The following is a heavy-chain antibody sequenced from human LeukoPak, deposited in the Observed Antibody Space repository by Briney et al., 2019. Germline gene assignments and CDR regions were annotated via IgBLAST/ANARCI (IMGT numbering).Heavy chain of an antibody. CDR1: GGSFSGYY. CDR2: INHSGST. CDR3: ASLGGPFDY. V-gene: IGHV4-34*01. J-gene: IGHJ4*02. D-gene: IGHD3-16*01. Sequence: SETLSLTCAVYGGSFSGYYWSWIRQPPGKGLEWIGEINHSGSTNYNPSLKSRVTISVDTSRNQFSLKLSSVTAADTAVYYCASLGGPFDYWGQGTLVTVSS.